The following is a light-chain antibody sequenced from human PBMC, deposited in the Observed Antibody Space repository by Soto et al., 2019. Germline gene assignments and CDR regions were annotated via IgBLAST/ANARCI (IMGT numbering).Light chain of an antibody. CDR1: QSISNY. Sequence: IQMTQSPSSLSASVGDRVTITCRASQSISNYLNWYQQRPGKAPKLLIYAASSLQGGVPSRFSGSGSGTYFTLTISSLQPEDFATYYCQQSYSTPRTFGQGTKVEIK. CDR3: QQSYSTPRT. V-gene: IGKV1-39*01. CDR2: AAS. J-gene: IGKJ1*01.